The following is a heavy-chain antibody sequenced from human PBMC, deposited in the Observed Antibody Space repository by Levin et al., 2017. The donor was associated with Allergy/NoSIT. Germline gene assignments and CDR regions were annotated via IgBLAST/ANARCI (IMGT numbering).Heavy chain of an antibody. CDR1: GFTFSSYW. Sequence: GGSLRLSCAASGFTFSSYWMSWVRQAPGKGLEWVANIKQDGSEKYYVDSVKGRFTISRDNAKNSLYLQMNSLRAEDTAVYYCARVYSNYDNYYYGMDVWGQGTTVTVSS. CDR2: IKQDGSEK. V-gene: IGHV3-7*01. J-gene: IGHJ6*02. D-gene: IGHD4-11*01. CDR3: ARVYSNYDNYYYGMDV.